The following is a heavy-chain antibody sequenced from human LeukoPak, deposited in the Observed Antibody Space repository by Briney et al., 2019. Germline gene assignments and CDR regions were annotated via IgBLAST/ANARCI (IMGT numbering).Heavy chain of an antibody. CDR3: ARGPRWLRY. Sequence: PSETLSLTCAVYGGSFSGYYWSWIRQPPGKGLEWIGEINHSGSTNYNASLKSRVTISVDTSKNQFSLKVSSVTAADTAVYYCARGPRWLRYWGQGTLVTVSS. J-gene: IGHJ4*02. D-gene: IGHD3-22*01. V-gene: IGHV4-34*01. CDR2: INHSGST. CDR1: GGSFSGYY.